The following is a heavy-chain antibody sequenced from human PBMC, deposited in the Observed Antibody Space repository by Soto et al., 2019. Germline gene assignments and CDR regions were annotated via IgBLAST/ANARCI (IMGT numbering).Heavy chain of an antibody. CDR2: INPNSGGT. V-gene: IGHV1-2*04. D-gene: IGHD3-3*01. J-gene: IGHJ6*02. CDR3: ARGHVLRFLEWLPTYGMDV. CDR1: GYTLTGYY. Sequence: QVQLVQSGAEVKKPGASVKVSCKASGYTLTGYYMHWVRQAPGQGLEWMGWINPNSGGTNYAQKFQGWVTMTRDTSISTAYMELSRLRSDDTAVYYCARGHVLRFLEWLPTYGMDVWGQGTTVTVSS.